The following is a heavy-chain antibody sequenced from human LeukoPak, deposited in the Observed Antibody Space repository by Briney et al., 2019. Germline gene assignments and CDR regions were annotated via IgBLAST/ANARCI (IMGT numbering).Heavy chain of an antibody. CDR1: GFTFSSYW. CDR2: IKQDGSEK. V-gene: IGHV3-7*01. CDR3: ARGIHYDFWSGNSYFDY. Sequence: PGGSLRLSCEASGFTFSSYWMIWVRQAPGKRQEWVANIKQDGSEKYYVDSVKGRFTISRDNAKNSLYLQMNSLRAEDTAVYYCARGIHYDFWSGNSYFDYWGQGTLVTVSS. D-gene: IGHD3-3*01. J-gene: IGHJ4*02.